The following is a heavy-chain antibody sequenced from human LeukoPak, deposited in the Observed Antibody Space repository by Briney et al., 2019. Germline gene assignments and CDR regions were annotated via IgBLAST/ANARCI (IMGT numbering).Heavy chain of an antibody. J-gene: IGHJ4*02. D-gene: IGHD2-2*01. CDR1: GYSISSGYY. CDR3: ARVGPDCSSTSCYQDY. CDR2: IYHSGSI. Sequence: SETLSLTCTVSGYSISSGYYWGWIRQPPGKGLECIGSIYHSGSIYYNPSLKSRVTISVDTSKNQFSLKLSSVTAADTAVYYCARVGPDCSSTSCYQDYWGQGTLVTVSS. V-gene: IGHV4-38-2*02.